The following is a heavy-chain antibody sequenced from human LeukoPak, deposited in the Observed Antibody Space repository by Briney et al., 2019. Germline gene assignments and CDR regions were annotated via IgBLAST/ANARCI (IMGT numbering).Heavy chain of an antibody. CDR3: TRVGPSTVVDY. V-gene: IGHV3-73*01. CDR1: GLTFSDSA. J-gene: IGHJ4*02. Sequence: GGSLRLSCAASGLTFSDSAIHWVRQASGKGLEWVGRIRSKPQSYATAYDESLKGRFTISRDDSKNTAYLQMSSLKIEDTAVYYCTRVGPSTVVDYWGQGTQVTVSS. D-gene: IGHD1-26*01. CDR2: IRSKPQSYAT.